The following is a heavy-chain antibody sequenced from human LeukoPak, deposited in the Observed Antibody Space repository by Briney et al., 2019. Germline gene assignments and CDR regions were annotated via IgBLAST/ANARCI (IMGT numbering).Heavy chain of an antibody. CDR2: INTSGDTI. D-gene: IGHD3-22*01. CDR3: ARDLYRIVVVPHYFDY. Sequence: GGSLRLSCAASGFAFNDYYMTWIRQAPGKGLEWLSYINTSGDTIYYAGSVKGRFTISRDNAKNSLYLQMNSLRAEDTAVYYCARDLYRIVVVPHYFDYWGQGTLVTVSS. CDR1: GFAFNDYY. J-gene: IGHJ4*02. V-gene: IGHV3-11*04.